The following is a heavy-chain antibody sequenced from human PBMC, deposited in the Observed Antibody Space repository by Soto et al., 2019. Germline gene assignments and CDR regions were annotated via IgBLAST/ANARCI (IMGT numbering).Heavy chain of an antibody. CDR2: IIPMFGTA. CDR1: GGTFSTYA. J-gene: IGHJ4*02. D-gene: IGHD5-18*01. CDR3: ASGIQQYRRRINNGDSG. V-gene: IGHV1-69*12. Sequence: QVQLVQSGAEVKKPESSVKVSCKAPGGTFSTYAISWVRQAPGQGLEWMGGIIPMFGTANYAQRFQDRVTINADESTNTVYVELRSLRSEGTAVYFCASGIQQYRRRINNGDSGWGQGALVTVSS.